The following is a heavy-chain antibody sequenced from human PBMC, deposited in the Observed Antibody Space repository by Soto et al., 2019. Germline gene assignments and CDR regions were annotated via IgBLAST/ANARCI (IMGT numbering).Heavy chain of an antibody. J-gene: IGHJ4*02. CDR2: IWYDGSNK. V-gene: IGHV3-33*01. D-gene: IGHD3-10*02. Sequence: QVQLVESGGGVVQPGRSLRLSCAASGFTFSSYGMHWVRQAPGKGLEWVAVIWYDGSNKYYADSVKGRFTISRDNSKNTLYLQMNSLRAEETAVYYCARAVAMFALYFDYWGQGTLVTVSS. CDR3: ARAVAMFALYFDY. CDR1: GFTFSSYG.